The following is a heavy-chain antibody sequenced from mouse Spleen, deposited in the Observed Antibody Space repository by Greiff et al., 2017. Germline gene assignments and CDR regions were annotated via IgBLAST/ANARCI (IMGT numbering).Heavy chain of an antibody. V-gene: IGHV1-64*01. CDR2: IHPNSGST. J-gene: IGHJ2*01. CDR3: ARQIYDGYYGGDY. CDR1: GYTFTSYW. Sequence: QVQLKQPGAELVKPGASVKLSCKASGYTFTSYWMHWVKQRPGQGLEWIGMIHPNSGSTNYNEKFKSKATLTVDKSSSTAYMQLSSLTSEDSAVYYCARQIYDGYYGGDYWGQGTTLTVSS. D-gene: IGHD2-3*01.